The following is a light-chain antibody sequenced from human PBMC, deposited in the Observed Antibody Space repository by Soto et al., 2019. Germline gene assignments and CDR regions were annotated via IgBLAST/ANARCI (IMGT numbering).Light chain of an antibody. J-gene: IGKJ4*01. V-gene: IGKV1-9*01. CDR1: QGISSY. Sequence: IQLTQSPYSLYACVGDRVTITCRARQGISSYLAWYQQKQGKAPKXXIYAASTLQSGVPSRFSGSGSGTDFTLTISSLQPEDFETYYCQQLNSYPLTFGGGTKVDIK. CDR2: AAS. CDR3: QQLNSYPLT.